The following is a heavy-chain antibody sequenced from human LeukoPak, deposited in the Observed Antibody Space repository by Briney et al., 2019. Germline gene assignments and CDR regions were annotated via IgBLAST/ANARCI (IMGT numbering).Heavy chain of an antibody. D-gene: IGHD3-10*01. Sequence: SQTLSLTCTVSGGSISSGRYYWNWIRQPAGKGLEWIGRIYTSGSANYNPSLKSRVTISVDSSRNHFSLKLNSVTAADTAVYYCARQADYGLFDPWGQGTLVTVSS. CDR3: ARQADYGLFDP. V-gene: IGHV4-61*02. J-gene: IGHJ5*02. CDR1: GGSISSGRYY. CDR2: IYTSGSA.